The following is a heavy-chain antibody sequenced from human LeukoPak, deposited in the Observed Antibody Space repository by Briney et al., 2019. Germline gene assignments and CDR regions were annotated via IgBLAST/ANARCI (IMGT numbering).Heavy chain of an antibody. D-gene: IGHD6-13*01. CDR3: ARRGRIAAAGTSRAFDY. Sequence: SETLSLTCAVYGGSFSGYYGSWIRQPPGKGLEWIGEINHSGSTNYNPSLKSRVTISVDTSKNQFSLKLSSVTAADTAVYYCARRGRIAAAGTSRAFDYWGQGTLVTVSS. V-gene: IGHV4-34*01. J-gene: IGHJ4*02. CDR1: GGSFSGYY. CDR2: INHSGST.